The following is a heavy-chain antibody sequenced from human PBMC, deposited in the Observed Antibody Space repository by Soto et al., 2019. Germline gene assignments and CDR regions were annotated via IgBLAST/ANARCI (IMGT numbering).Heavy chain of an antibody. CDR2: IIPIFGTA. CDR3: ASSAMDHYYSGMDV. Sequence: QVQLVQSGAEVKKPGSSVKVSCKASGGTFSSYAISWVRQAPGQGLEWMGGIIPIFGTANYAQKFQGRVTITAHESTSTSYLELSSLRSEEPAVYYCASSAMDHYYSGMDVWGQGTTVTVSS. V-gene: IGHV1-69*12. CDR1: GGTFSSYA. D-gene: IGHD5-18*01. J-gene: IGHJ6*02.